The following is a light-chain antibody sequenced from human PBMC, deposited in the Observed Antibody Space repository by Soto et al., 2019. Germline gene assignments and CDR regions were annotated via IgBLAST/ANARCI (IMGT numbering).Light chain of an antibody. CDR1: QNIGSN. Sequence: IVLKQSPATLSLSPGERATLSCRASQNIGSNFLAWYQHKPGRAPRLLIYDASSRATGIPVRFSGSGSGTDFTLTISSLEPEDFACYYCQHRYNLPPLAFGGGTKVEMK. J-gene: IGKJ4*01. CDR3: QHRYNLPPLA. CDR2: DAS. V-gene: IGKV3-11*01.